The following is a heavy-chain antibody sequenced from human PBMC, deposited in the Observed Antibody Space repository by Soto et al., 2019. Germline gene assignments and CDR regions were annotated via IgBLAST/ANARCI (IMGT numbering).Heavy chain of an antibody. CDR1: GGSISSGGYY. D-gene: IGHD3-9*01. J-gene: IGHJ3*02. V-gene: IGHV4-31*03. Sequence: SETLSLTCTVSGGSISSGGYYWSWIRQHPGKGLEWIGYIYYSGSTHYNPSLKSRVTIPVDTSTHQFSLKLSSVTAADTAVYYCANTRVSYDILTGYPFDVFEIWGKGSMVTVSS. CDR2: IYYSGST. CDR3: ANTRVSYDILTGYPFDVFEI.